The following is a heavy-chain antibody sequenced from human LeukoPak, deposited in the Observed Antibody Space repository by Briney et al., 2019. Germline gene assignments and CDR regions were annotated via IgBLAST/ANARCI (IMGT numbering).Heavy chain of an antibody. CDR2: ISGDNSNT. Sequence: ASVKVSCKTSGYTFTTTYGISWVRQAPGQGLEWMGWISGDNSNTNSAQRFQGRVTMTTDTSTSTAYMELSSLRSEDTAVYYCARDGGLWFGGDYYYYMDVWGKGTTVTVSS. D-gene: IGHD3-10*01. V-gene: IGHV1-18*01. J-gene: IGHJ6*03. CDR3: ARDGGLWFGGDYYYYMDV. CDR1: GYTFTTTYG.